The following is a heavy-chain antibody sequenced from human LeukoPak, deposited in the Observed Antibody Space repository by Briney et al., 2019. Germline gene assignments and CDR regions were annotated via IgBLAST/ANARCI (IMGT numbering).Heavy chain of an antibody. Sequence: GRSLRLSCAASGFTFIIYAMSWARQAPGEGLELVSAISGGGASTNYADSVKGRFTISRDNSKNTLYLKMNSLRAEDTAVYYCAKASLYCTNGVCYSWAFDIWGQGTMVTVSS. D-gene: IGHD2-8*01. V-gene: IGHV3-23*01. CDR1: GFTFIIYA. CDR3: AKASLYCTNGVCYSWAFDI. CDR2: ISGGGAST. J-gene: IGHJ3*02.